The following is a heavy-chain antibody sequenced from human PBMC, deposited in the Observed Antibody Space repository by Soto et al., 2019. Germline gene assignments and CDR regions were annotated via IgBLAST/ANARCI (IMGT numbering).Heavy chain of an antibody. CDR3: AAPSFFSYKGYFDY. CDR2: IIPIFGTA. J-gene: IGHJ4*02. D-gene: IGHD1-1*01. Sequence: ASVKVSCKASGGTFSSYAISWVRQAPGQGLEWMGGIIPIFGTANYAQKFQGRVTLTADTSTSTAYMELSSLRSEDTAVFYCAAPSFFSYKGYFDYWGPGTLVTVSS. CDR1: GGTFSSYA. V-gene: IGHV1-69*06.